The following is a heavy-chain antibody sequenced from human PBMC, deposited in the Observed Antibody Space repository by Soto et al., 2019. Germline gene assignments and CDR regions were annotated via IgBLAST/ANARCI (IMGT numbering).Heavy chain of an antibody. CDR1: GFTFSDYY. CDR3: ATDQGSYASSGYFDY. V-gene: IGHV3-11*01. CDR2: ISSSGSII. D-gene: IGHD3-22*01. Sequence: GGSLRLSCAASGFTFSDYYMSWIRQAPGKGLEWVSYISSSGSIIYYADSVKGRFTISRDNAKNSLYLQMNSLRAEDTAVYYCATDQGSYASSGYFDYWGQGTLVTVSS. J-gene: IGHJ4*02.